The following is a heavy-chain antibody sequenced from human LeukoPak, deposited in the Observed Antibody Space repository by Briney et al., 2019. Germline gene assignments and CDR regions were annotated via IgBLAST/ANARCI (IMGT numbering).Heavy chain of an antibody. CDR2: INPNSGGT. CDR3: ARESSSVAGPRGFDY. CDR1: GYTFTGYY. J-gene: IGHJ4*02. D-gene: IGHD6-19*01. V-gene: IGHV1-2*04. Sequence: ASVKVSCKASGYTFTGYYMHWVRQAPGQGLEWMGWINPNSGGTNYAQKFQGWVTMTTDTSISTAYMELRRLRSDDTAVYYCARESSSVAGPRGFDYWGQGTLVTVSS.